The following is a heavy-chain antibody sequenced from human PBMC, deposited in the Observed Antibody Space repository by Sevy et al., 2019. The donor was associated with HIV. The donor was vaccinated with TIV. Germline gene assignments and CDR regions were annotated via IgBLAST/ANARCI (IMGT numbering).Heavy chain of an antibody. V-gene: IGHV3-48*02. CDR2: ISSSSSTI. J-gene: IGHJ4*02. D-gene: IGHD3-22*01. CDR3: ASSITMIVVGPLFF. CDR1: GFTFSSYA. Sequence: GESLKISCAASGFTFSSYAMHWVRQAPGKGLEWVSYISSSSSTIYYADSVKGRFTISRDNAKNSLYLQMNSLRDEDTAVYYCASSITMIVVGPLFFWGQGTLVTVSS.